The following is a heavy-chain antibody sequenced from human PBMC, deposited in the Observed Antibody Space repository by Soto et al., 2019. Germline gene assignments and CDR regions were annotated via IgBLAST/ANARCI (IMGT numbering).Heavy chain of an antibody. CDR2: IYYSGST. D-gene: IGHD6-13*01. V-gene: IGHV4-59*01. Sequence: SETLSVTCTVSGGSISSFYGSWIRQPPGKVLALIGYIYYSGSTNYNPSLKSRVTISVDTSKNQFSLKLSSVTAADTAVYYCEREGVSSSWYNYYGRDVWGQGTTVPVPS. CDR1: GGSISSFY. J-gene: IGHJ6*02. CDR3: EREGVSSSWYNYYGRDV.